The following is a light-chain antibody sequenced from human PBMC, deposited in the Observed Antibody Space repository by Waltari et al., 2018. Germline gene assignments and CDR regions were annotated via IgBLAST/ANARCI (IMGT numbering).Light chain of an antibody. V-gene: IGLV2-23*02. CDR1: RSDIGSYSL. CDR2: EVT. J-gene: IGLJ2*01. Sequence: QSALTQPASVSGSPGQSITISCSGSRSDIGSYSLVSWYQQHPGKAPKLMIYEVTKRPSWVSDRFSGSKSGNTAYLTISWLQADDEAHYHCCSYAGSSTFEIFGGGTKVTVL. CDR3: CSYAGSSTFEI.